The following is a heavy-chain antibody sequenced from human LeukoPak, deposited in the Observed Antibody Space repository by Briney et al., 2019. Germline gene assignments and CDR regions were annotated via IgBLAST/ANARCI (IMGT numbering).Heavy chain of an antibody. CDR1: GFTVNSNY. V-gene: IGHV3-53*01. J-gene: IGHJ4*02. CDR2: IYSDGST. Sequence: GGSLRLSCAASGFTVNSNYMSWVRQAPGKGLERVSVIYSDGSTYYADSVKGRFTISRDNSKNTLYLQMHSLRAEDTAVYYCARDRGSWSGPMYYFDYWGQGTLVTVSS. D-gene: IGHD6-13*01. CDR3: ARDRGSWSGPMYYFDY.